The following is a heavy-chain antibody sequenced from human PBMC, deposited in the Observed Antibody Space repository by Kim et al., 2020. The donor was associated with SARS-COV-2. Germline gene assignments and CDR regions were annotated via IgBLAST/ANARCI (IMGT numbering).Heavy chain of an antibody. J-gene: IGHJ6*02. CDR2: IYYSGST. CDR1: GGSISSYY. CDR3: ASGASGSGSYYYYYYYGMDV. V-gene: IGHV4-59*01. D-gene: IGHD3-10*01. Sequence: SETLSLTCTVSGGSISSYYWSWIRQPPGKGLEWIGYIYYSGSTNYNPSLKSRVTISVDTSKNQFSLKLSSVTAADTAVYYCASGASGSGSYYYYYYYGMDVWGQGTTVTVSS.